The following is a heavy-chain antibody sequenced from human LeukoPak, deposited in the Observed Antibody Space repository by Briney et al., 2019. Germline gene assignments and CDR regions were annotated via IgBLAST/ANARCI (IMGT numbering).Heavy chain of an antibody. Sequence: GGSLRLSCAASGFTFDDYAMHWVRHAPGKGLEWVSLISWDGGSTYYADSVKGRFTISRDNSKNSLYLQMNSLRAEDTALYYCAKGGYCSGGSCYRSPEYYFDYWGQGTLVTVSS. CDR2: ISWDGGST. J-gene: IGHJ4*02. D-gene: IGHD2-15*01. CDR1: GFTFDDYA. CDR3: AKGGYCSGGSCYRSPEYYFDY. V-gene: IGHV3-43D*03.